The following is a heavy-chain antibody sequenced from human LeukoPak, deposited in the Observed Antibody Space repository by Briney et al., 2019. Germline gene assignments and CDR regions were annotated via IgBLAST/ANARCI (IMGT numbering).Heavy chain of an antibody. V-gene: IGHV7-4-1*02. CDR1: GYTFTSYA. Sequence: AASVKVSCKASGYTFTSYAMNWVRQAPGQGLEWMGWINTNTGNPTYAQGFTGRFVFSLDTSVSTAYLQISSLKAEDTAVYYCARGPRAMVRGVIITQPNDYWGQGTLVTVSS. CDR2: INTNTGNP. D-gene: IGHD3-10*01. CDR3: ARGPRAMVRGVIITQPNDY. J-gene: IGHJ4*02.